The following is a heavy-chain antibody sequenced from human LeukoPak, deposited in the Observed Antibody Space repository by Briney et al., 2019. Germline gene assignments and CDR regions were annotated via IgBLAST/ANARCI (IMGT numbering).Heavy chain of an antibody. V-gene: IGHV3-9*03. CDR1: GFTFDHYA. CDR3: AKDISGIPAAGLDV. CDR2: ISWNSGTV. Sequence: GGSLRLSCVASGFTFDHYAMHWVRQAPGKGLEWVSTISWNSGTVGYADSVKGRFAISRDNAKNSLYLQMNSLRGEDMALYYCAKDISGIPAAGLDVWGKGTTVTVSS. D-gene: IGHD6-13*01. J-gene: IGHJ6*04.